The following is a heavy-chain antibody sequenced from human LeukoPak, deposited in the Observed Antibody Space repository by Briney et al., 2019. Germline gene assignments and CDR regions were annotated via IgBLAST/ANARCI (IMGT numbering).Heavy chain of an antibody. CDR3: ARDATTYYYDSSGYYSYYFDY. D-gene: IGHD3-22*01. V-gene: IGHV1-69*04. Sequence: ASVTVSCKASGGTFSSYAISWVRQAPGQGLEWMGRIIPILGIANYAQKFQGRVTITADKSTSTAYMELSSLRSEDTAVYYCARDATTYYYDSSGYYSYYFDYWGQGTLVTVSS. CDR1: GGTFSSYA. J-gene: IGHJ4*02. CDR2: IIPILGIA.